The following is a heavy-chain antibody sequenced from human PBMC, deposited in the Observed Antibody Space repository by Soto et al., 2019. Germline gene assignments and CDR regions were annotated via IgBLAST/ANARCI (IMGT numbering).Heavy chain of an antibody. V-gene: IGHV1-2*02. CDR2: INPNSGGT. Sequence: ASVKVSCKASGYSFTGYYMHWVRQAPGQGLEWMGWINPNSGGTNYAQKFQGRVTMTRDTSISTAYMELSRLRSDDTAVYYCARDFHYDSSGSLGYWGQGTLVTVSS. CDR1: GYSFTGYY. J-gene: IGHJ4*02. CDR3: ARDFHYDSSGSLGY. D-gene: IGHD3-22*01.